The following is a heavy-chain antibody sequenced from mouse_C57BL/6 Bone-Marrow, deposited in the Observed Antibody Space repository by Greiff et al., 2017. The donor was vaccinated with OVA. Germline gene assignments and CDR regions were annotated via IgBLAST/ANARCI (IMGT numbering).Heavy chain of an antibody. J-gene: IGHJ4*01. V-gene: IGHV10-3*01. Sequence: EVMLVESGGGLVQPKGSLKLSCAASGFTFNTYAMHWVRQAPGKGLEWVARIRSKSSNYATYYAESVKDRFTISRDDSQSMLYLQMNNLKTEDTAMYYCVRDGGDCRPYYYDMDYWGQGTTVTVSS. CDR3: VRDGGDCRPYYYDMDY. CDR2: IRSKSSNYAT. CDR1: GFTFNTYA.